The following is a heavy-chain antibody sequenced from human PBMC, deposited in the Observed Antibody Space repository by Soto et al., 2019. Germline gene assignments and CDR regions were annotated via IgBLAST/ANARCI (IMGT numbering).Heavy chain of an antibody. CDR2: FSSTGST. J-gene: IGHJ4*02. CDR1: GASITYYY. CDR3: ARHSIWLLLSDY. V-gene: IGHV4-59*01. Sequence: SETLSLTCAVSGASITYYYWNWIRQPPGRGLEWIVSFSSTGSTVYNPSLRSRVTISLDTSKNQFSLTLNSVTAADTAVYYCARHSIWLLLSDYWGQGSLVTVSS. D-gene: IGHD3-22*01.